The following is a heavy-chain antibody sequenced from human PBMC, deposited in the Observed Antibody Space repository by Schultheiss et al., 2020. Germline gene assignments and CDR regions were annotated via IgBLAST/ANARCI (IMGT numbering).Heavy chain of an antibody. Sequence: SETLSLTCAVYGGSFSGYYWSWIRQSPGKGLEWIGKINHSGSTNYNPSLKSRVTISVDTSKNQFSLKLSSVTAADTAVYYCARDLYSSYDFWSGYLRMARFYYYGMDVWGQGTTVTVSS. CDR2: INHSGST. V-gene: IGHV4-34*01. CDR3: ARDLYSSYDFWSGYLRMARFYYYGMDV. CDR1: GGSFSGYY. J-gene: IGHJ6*02. D-gene: IGHD3-3*01.